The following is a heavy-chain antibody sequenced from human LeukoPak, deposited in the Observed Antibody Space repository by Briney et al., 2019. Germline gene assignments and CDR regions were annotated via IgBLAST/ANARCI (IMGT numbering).Heavy chain of an antibody. V-gene: IGHV4-39*07. D-gene: IGHD6-19*01. CDR1: GGSISSSSYY. J-gene: IGHJ3*02. CDR2: IYYSGST. CDR3: ARTYSSGWADAFDI. Sequence: PSETLSLTCTVSGGSISSSSYYWGWIRQPPGKGLEWIGSIYYSGSTYYNPSLKSRVTISVDTSKNQFSLKLSSVTAADTAVYYCARTYSSGWADAFDIWGQGTMVTVSS.